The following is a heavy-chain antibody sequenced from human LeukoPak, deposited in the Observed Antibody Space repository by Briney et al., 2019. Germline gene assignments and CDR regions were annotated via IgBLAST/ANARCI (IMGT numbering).Heavy chain of an antibody. D-gene: IGHD2-2*02. CDR2: ISYSGST. J-gene: IGHJ4*02. V-gene: IGHV4-59*12. CDR3: ARGGSRSYTISTRDY. CDR1: GGSITVYY. Sequence: SETLSLTCSVSGGSITVYYWNWIRQSPGKGLEWIGSISYSGSTNYNPSLKSRVTISIDTSKNRFSLKVSSVIAADTAMYYCARGGSRSYTISTRDYWGQGTLVTVSS.